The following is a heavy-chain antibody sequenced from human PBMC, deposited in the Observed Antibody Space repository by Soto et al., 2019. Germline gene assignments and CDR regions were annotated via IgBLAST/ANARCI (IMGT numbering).Heavy chain of an antibody. J-gene: IGHJ4*02. Sequence: QVQLVQSGPEVKKPGASVKVSCKASGYTFTGDHMHWVRQAPGQGLEWMGRINPNSGGVNYSQKYQGRVTMTRDTSASVAYMELGSLRSDDTAVYYCASGEVHSSGWNFDYWGQCTLVIVSS. D-gene: IGHD6-19*01. CDR1: GYTFTGDH. CDR3: ASGEVHSSGWNFDY. V-gene: IGHV1-46*03. CDR2: INPNSGGV.